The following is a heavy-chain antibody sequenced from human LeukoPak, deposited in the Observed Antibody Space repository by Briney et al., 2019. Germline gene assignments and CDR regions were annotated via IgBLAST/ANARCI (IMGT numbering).Heavy chain of an antibody. CDR2: INPNSGGT. CDR3: ARGYCSGGSCYSIVGFDY. Sequence: ASVKVSCKASGGTFSSYAISWVRQAPGQGLEWMGWINPNSGGTNYAQKFQGRVTMTRDTSISTAYMELSRLRSDDTAVYYCARGYCSGGSCYSIVGFDYWGQGTLVTVSS. CDR1: GGTFSSYA. J-gene: IGHJ4*02. V-gene: IGHV1-2*02. D-gene: IGHD2-15*01.